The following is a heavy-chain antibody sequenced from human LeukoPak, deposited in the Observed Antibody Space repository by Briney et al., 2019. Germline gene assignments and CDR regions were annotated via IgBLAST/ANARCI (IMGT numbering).Heavy chain of an antibody. D-gene: IGHD3-16*01. CDR3: ARDPSFTAGYFDS. CDR2: MYYSGTT. J-gene: IGHJ4*02. V-gene: IGHV4-59*01. CDR1: GDSTSGYY. Sequence: SETLSLTCTVSGDSTSGYYWTWIRQPPRKRLEWIGYMYYSGTTKYNPSLKSRVTISIDATKNQVSLNLTSVTAADTAVYYCARDPSFTAGYFDSWGQGTLVTVSS.